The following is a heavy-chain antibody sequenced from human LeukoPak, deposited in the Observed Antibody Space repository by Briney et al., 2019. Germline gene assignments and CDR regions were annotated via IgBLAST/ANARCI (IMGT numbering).Heavy chain of an antibody. Sequence: GASVKVSCKVSGYTLTELSMHWVRQAPGKGLEWMGGFDPEDGETIYAQKFQGRVTMTEDTSTDTAYMELSSLRSGDTAVYYCATRYDILTGYLSGSSVYSDYWGQGTLVTVSS. CDR3: ATRYDILTGYLSGSSVYSDY. CDR2: FDPEDGET. CDR1: GYTLTELS. J-gene: IGHJ4*02. V-gene: IGHV1-24*01. D-gene: IGHD3-9*01.